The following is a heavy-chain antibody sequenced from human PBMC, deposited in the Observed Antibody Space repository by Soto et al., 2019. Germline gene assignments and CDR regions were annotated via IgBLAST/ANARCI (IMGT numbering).Heavy chain of an antibody. CDR2: IYYSGNT. CDR3: ARDRLRAKAGTPRHYCGVDV. D-gene: IGHD2-15*01. CDR1: GGSIRSGGYY. V-gene: IGHV4-31*03. Sequence: QVQLQESGPCLVKPSQTLALTCTVSGGSIRSGGYYWSWVRQNPRRGLEWIGNIYYSGNTYYNPSLQSRLTISVDTSKIQFSLNLSSVPAADTAVYYCARDRLRAKAGTPRHYCGVDVW. J-gene: IGHJ6*01.